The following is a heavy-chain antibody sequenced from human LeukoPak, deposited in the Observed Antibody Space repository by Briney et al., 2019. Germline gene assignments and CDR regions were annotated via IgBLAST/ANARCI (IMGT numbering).Heavy chain of an antibody. CDR1: GYTFTSYD. CDR2: INPSRGST. Sequence: ASVKVSCKASGYTFTSYDINWVRQATGQGLEWMGIINPSRGSTSYAQKFQGRVTMTRDTSTSTVYMELSSLRSEDTAVYYCARDNPSSSVFDYWGQGTLVTVSS. CDR3: ARDNPSSSVFDY. V-gene: IGHV1-46*03. D-gene: IGHD6-6*01. J-gene: IGHJ4*02.